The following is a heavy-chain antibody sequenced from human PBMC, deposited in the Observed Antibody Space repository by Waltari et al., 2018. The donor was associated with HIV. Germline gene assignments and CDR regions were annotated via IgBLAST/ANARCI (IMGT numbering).Heavy chain of an antibody. CDR2: ISGSGDNR. CDR3: TKDPVTAVGNINWFDP. V-gene: IGHV3-23*01. D-gene: IGHD6-13*01. J-gene: IGHJ5*02. Sequence: EVQLLESGGGLVQPGGSLRLSGRASGFSFSIYAMNWVRQAPGKGLEWVSGISGSGDNRYYADSVKGRFTISRDNSKNKVFLQMKSLRPEDTAFYYCTKDPVTAVGNINWFDPWGQGTLVTVSS. CDR1: GFSFSIYA.